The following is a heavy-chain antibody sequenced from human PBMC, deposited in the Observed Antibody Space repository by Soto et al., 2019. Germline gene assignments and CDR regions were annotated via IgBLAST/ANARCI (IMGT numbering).Heavy chain of an antibody. D-gene: IGHD3-16*01. Sequence: QVQLVQSGAEVKNPGASVKVSCKASGYTFTRYGIGWARQAPGQGLEWIGWINTYNGNTNYAQNVQGRVTMPTDTSTSTAYMELRSLRSNDTAIYYCAMVDVYVTPSPQDVWGQGTTVIVSS. J-gene: IGHJ6*02. V-gene: IGHV1-18*01. CDR1: GYTFTRYG. CDR3: AMVDVYVTPSPQDV. CDR2: INTYNGNT.